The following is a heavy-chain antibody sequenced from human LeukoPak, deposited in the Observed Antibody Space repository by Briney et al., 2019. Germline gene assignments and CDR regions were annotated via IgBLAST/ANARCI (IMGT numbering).Heavy chain of an antibody. Sequence: SETLSLTCTVSGGSISSYYWSWIRQPPGMGLEWIGYIYYSGSTNCNPSLKSRVTISVDTSKNQFSLKLSSVTAADTAVYYCASTMVRGGDDAFDIWGQGTMVTVSS. CDR3: ASTMVRGGDDAFDI. CDR1: GGSISSYY. CDR2: IYYSGST. D-gene: IGHD3-10*01. V-gene: IGHV4-59*01. J-gene: IGHJ3*02.